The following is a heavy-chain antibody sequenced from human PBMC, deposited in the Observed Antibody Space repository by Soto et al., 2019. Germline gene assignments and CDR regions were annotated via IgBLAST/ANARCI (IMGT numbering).Heavy chain of an antibody. J-gene: IGHJ4*02. V-gene: IGHV1-8*01. D-gene: IGHD1-26*01. CDR2: MNPNSGNT. Sequence: QVQLVQSGAEVKKPGASVKVSCKASGYTFTSYDINWVRQAIGQGLEWMGWMNPNSGNTGYAQKFQGRVTMTRNTSISTAYMELSSVRSEDTAVYYCARGPVGADTYYLDYWGQGTLVTVSP. CDR3: ARGPVGADTYYLDY. CDR1: GYTFTSYD.